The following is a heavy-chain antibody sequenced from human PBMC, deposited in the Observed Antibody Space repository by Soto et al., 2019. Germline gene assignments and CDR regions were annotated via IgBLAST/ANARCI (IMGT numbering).Heavy chain of an antibody. CDR3: ARDQGYYFHY. V-gene: IGHV4-59*01. Sequence: SDTLSLTCTVSGGSISRYCCSWIRQPPGKGLEWIGYIYYSGSTNYNPSLKSRVTISVDTSKNQFSLKLSSVTAADTAVYYCARDQGYYFHYWGQGTLVTVSA. CDR2: IYYSGST. CDR1: GGSISRYC. J-gene: IGHJ4*02.